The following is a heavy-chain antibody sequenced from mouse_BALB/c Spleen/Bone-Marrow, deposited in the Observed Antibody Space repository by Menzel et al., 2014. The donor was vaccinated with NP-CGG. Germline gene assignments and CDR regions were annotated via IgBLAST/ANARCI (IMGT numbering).Heavy chain of an antibody. CDR2: IDPANGNT. V-gene: IGHV14-3*02. CDR3: ARSYGRSAFDY. CDR1: GFNIKDTY. Sequence: EVQLQQSGAELVKPGASVKLSCTASGFNIKDTYMHWVKQRPEQGLEWIGRIDPANGNTKYDPKFQGKATITADTSSNTAYLQRSSLTSEDTAVYYCARSYGRSAFDYWGQGTTLTVSS. D-gene: IGHD1-1*01. J-gene: IGHJ2*01.